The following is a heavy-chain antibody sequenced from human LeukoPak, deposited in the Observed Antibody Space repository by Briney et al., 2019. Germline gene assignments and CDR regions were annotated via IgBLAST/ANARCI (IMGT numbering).Heavy chain of an antibody. D-gene: IGHD3-9*01. CDR3: ARHILTGYYRFDY. J-gene: IGHJ4*02. V-gene: IGHV4-39*01. CDR1: GGSISSSSYY. CDR2: IYYSGST. Sequence: PSETLSLTCTVSGGSISSSSYYWGWIRQPPGKGLEWIGSIYYSGSTCYNPSLKSRVTISVDTSKNQFSLKLSSVTAADTAVYYCARHILTGYYRFDYWGQGTLVTVSS.